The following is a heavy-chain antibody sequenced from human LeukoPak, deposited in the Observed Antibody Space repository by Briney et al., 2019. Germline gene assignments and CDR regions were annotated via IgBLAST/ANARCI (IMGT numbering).Heavy chain of an antibody. Sequence: GGSLRLSCAASGFTFSSYWVHWVHQAPGKGLEWVARINSGGSTINHADSVRGRFTISRDNAENTLYLQMSSLRAEDTAIYFCARAAYYRFDYWGQGTLVTVSS. CDR1: GFTFSSYW. D-gene: IGHD1-26*01. J-gene: IGHJ4*02. V-gene: IGHV3-74*01. CDR2: INSGGSTI. CDR3: ARAAYYRFDY.